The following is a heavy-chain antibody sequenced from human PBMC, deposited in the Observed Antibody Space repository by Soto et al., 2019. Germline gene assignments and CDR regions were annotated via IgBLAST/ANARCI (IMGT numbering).Heavy chain of an antibody. D-gene: IGHD1-1*01. J-gene: IGHJ4*02. CDR2: ISAHNGNT. CDR1: GYAFTTYG. CDR3: ARGRYGDY. V-gene: IGHV1-18*01. Sequence: QVHLVQSGAEVKKPGASVKVSCQGSGYAFTTYGITWVRQAPGQGLEWMGWISAHNGNTNYAQKLQGRVTVTRDTSKCTAYMELRSLRYDDTAEYYCARGRYGDYWGQGALVTVSS.